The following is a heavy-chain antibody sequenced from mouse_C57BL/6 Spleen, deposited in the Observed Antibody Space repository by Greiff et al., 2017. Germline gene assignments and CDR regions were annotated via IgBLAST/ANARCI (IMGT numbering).Heavy chain of an antibody. CDR1: GYAFTNYL. D-gene: IGHD4-1*01. V-gene: IGHV1-54*01. CDR3: ARGSGYYAMDY. CDR2: INPGSGGT. J-gene: IGHJ4*01. Sequence: VQLQQSGAELVRPGTSVKVSCKASGYAFTNYLIEWVQQRPGQGLEWIGVINPGSGGTNYNEKFKGKATLTADKSSSTAYMQLSSLTSEDSAVYFCARGSGYYAMDYWGQGTSVTVSS.